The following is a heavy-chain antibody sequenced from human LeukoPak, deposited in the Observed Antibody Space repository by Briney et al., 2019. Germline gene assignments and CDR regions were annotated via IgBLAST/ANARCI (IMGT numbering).Heavy chain of an antibody. V-gene: IGHV4-39*01. CDR3: ARLSGAEAGTRGT. Sequence: SETLSLTCTVSGGSISSSSSYGGWVSQPPGKGLEWIGSIYYSGSTFHNPSLKSRVTISVDTSKNQFTLKLKSVTAVDTAVYYCARLSGAEAGTRGTWGQGTLVTVSS. CDR1: GGSISSSSSY. J-gene: IGHJ5*02. CDR2: IYYSGST. D-gene: IGHD6-19*01.